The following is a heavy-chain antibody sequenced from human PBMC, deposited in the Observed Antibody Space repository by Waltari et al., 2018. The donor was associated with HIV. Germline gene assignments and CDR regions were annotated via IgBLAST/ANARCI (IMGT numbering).Heavy chain of an antibody. D-gene: IGHD4-17*01. CDR3: ARDYGDYQGGDV. Sequence: QVQLQESGPGLVKPSETLSLTCAVSGYSISSGYYWGWIRQPPGKGLEWIGSIYHSGSTYYNPSLKSRVTISVDTSKNQFSLKLSSVTAADTAVYYCARDYGDYQGGDVWGKGTTVTVSS. CDR1: GYSISSGYY. J-gene: IGHJ6*04. V-gene: IGHV4-38-2*02. CDR2: IYHSGST.